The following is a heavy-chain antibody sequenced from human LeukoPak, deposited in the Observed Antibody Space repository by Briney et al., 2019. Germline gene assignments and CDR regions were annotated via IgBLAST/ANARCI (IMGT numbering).Heavy chain of an antibody. CDR2: IIPIFGTA. CDR1: GGTFSSYA. Sequence: SVKVSCKASGGTFSSYAISWVRQAPGQGLEWMGGIIPIFGTANYAQKFQGRVTITTDESTSTAYMELSSLRSEDTAVYYCAGENRIAAAGYGIWFDPWGQGTLVTVSS. D-gene: IGHD6-13*01. V-gene: IGHV1-69*05. J-gene: IGHJ5*02. CDR3: AGENRIAAAGYGIWFDP.